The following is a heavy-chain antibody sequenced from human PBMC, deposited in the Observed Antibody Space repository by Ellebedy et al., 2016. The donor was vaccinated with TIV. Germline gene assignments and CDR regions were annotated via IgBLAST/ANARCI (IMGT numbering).Heavy chain of an antibody. D-gene: IGHD6-13*01. CDR3: ARDLAIATAGTSSLFY. J-gene: IGHJ4*02. V-gene: IGHV3-33*01. CDR1: GFPFSSYG. Sequence: SLKISCVSSGFPFSSYGMHWVPQAPGKGLEWVAVLWYDGSNKYYADSVKGRFTISRDNSKNTLYLQMNSLRAEDTAVYYCARDLAIATAGTSSLFYWGQGTLVTVSS. CDR2: LWYDGSNK.